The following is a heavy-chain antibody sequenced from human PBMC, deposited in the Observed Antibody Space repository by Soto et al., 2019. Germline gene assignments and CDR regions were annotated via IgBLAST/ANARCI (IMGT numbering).Heavy chain of an antibody. D-gene: IGHD2-21*02. V-gene: IGHV5-10-1*01. CDR2: IDPSDSYT. Sequence: PGESLKISCKGSGYSFTSYWISWVRQMPGKGLEWMGRIDPSDSYTNYSPSFQGHVTISADKSISTAYLQWSSLKASDTAMYYCARHGRDCGGDCYSTYYYGMDVWGQGTKVTVAS. CDR1: GYSFTSYW. J-gene: IGHJ6*02. CDR3: ARHGRDCGGDCYSTYYYGMDV.